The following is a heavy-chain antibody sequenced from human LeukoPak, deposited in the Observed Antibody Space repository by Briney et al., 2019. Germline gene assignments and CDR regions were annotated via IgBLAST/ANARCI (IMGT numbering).Heavy chain of an antibody. CDR3: ARGGGYSYGILDY. CDR2: MNPNSGNT. V-gene: IGHV1-8*01. J-gene: IGHJ4*02. CDR1: GYTFTSYD. Sequence: ASVKVSRKASGYTFTSYDINWVRQATGQGLEWMGWMNPNSGNTGYAQKFQGRVSMTRITSISTAYMELSSLKSEDTAVYYCARGGGYSYGILDYWAQGTPVTVSS. D-gene: IGHD5-18*01.